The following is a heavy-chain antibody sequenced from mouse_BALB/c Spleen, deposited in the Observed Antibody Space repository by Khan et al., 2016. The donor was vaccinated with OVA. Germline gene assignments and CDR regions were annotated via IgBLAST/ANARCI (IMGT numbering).Heavy chain of an antibody. J-gene: IGHJ1*01. CDR2: ISYSGST. CDR1: GYSITSDYA. V-gene: IGHV3-2*02. CDR3: ARRYYYGHWYFDV. Sequence: EVQLQESGPGLVKPSQSLSLTCTVTGYSITSDYAWNWIRQLPGNKLEWMAYISYSGSTSYHPYLKSRVSITRDTSKNQFFLQLNSVTTEDTATYYCARRYYYGHWYFDVWGAGTTVTVSS. D-gene: IGHD1-1*01.